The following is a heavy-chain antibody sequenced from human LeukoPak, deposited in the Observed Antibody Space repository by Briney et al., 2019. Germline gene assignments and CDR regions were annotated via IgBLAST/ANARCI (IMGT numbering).Heavy chain of an antibody. Sequence: GGSLRLSCAASGFTFSNYWMTWVRQAPGKGLEWVANIDEDGSEKYFVDSVKGRFTISRDNFKNTLYLQMNSLRADDTAVYYCAKSQWLDNWFDPWGQGTLVTVSS. CDR1: GFTFSNYW. J-gene: IGHJ5*02. V-gene: IGHV3-7*03. CDR3: AKSQWLDNWFDP. D-gene: IGHD6-19*01. CDR2: IDEDGSEK.